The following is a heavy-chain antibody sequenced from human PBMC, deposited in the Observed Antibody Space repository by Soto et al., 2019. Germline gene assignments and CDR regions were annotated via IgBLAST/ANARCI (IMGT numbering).Heavy chain of an antibody. CDR3: ARVRQTDTSIGYFDY. CDR2: IIPIFGTA. Sequence: SVKVSCKASGGTFSSYAISWVRQAPGQGLEWMGGIIPIFGTANYAQKFQGRVTITADESTSTAYMELSSLRSEDTAVYYCARVRQTDTSIGYFDYWGQGTLVTVSS. D-gene: IGHD5-18*01. J-gene: IGHJ4*02. CDR1: GGTFSSYA. V-gene: IGHV1-69*13.